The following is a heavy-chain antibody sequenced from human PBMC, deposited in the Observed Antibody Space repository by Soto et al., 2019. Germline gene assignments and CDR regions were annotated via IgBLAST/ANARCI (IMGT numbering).Heavy chain of an antibody. V-gene: IGHV4-30-4*01. CDR1: GGSISSGDYY. Sequence: QVQLQESGPGLVKPSQTLSLTCTVSGGSISSGDYYGSWVRQPPGKGLEWIGYIFYTGSTYYNPSLRSRVTIVVDTSKNQFSLRLSSVTAADTAIYYCARSVVPAAIKYWGQGTLVTVST. CDR3: ARSVVPAAIKY. J-gene: IGHJ4*02. D-gene: IGHD2-2*02. CDR2: IFYTGST.